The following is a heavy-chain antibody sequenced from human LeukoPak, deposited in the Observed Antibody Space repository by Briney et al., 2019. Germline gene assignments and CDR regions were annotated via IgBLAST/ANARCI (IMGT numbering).Heavy chain of an antibody. J-gene: IGHJ4*02. CDR1: GFTFSSYA. CDR2: ISGSGASP. V-gene: IGHV3-23*01. Sequence: GGSLRLSCAASGFTFSSYAMNWAPRAPGKGLEWVSAISGSGASPYYADSVKGRFTISRDNSKNTLYLQMNSLRAEDTAIYYCAKAALRYQLLSSLDYWGQGTLVTVSS. D-gene: IGHD2-2*01. CDR3: AKAALRYQLLSSLDY.